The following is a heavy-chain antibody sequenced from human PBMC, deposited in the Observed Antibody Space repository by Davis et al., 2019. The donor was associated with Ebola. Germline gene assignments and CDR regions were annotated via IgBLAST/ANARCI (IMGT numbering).Heavy chain of an antibody. Sequence: SVKVSCKASGGTFSSYAISWVRQAPGQGLEWMGRIIPILGIANYAQKFQGRVTITADRSTSTAYMELSSLRSEDTAVYYCARDRSDQLLSPGWFDPWGQGTLVTVSS. CDR3: ARDRSDQLLSPGWFDP. D-gene: IGHD2-2*01. CDR2: IIPILGIA. CDR1: GGTFSSYA. J-gene: IGHJ5*02. V-gene: IGHV1-69*04.